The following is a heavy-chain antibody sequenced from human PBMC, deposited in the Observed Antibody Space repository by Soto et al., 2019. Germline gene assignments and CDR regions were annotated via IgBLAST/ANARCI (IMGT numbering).Heavy chain of an antibody. CDR1: GAPISGFY. D-gene: IGHD5-12*01. CDR3: ARRRDGYTGVWFDP. J-gene: IGHJ5*02. Sequence: ETLSLTCTVSGAPISGFYWSWIRQSPGKGLEWIGYIYYSGSTNYNPSLKSRVTISVDTSKNQFSLKLSSVTAADTAVYYCARRRDGYTGVWFDPWGQGTLVTVSS. CDR2: IYYSGST. V-gene: IGHV4-59*01.